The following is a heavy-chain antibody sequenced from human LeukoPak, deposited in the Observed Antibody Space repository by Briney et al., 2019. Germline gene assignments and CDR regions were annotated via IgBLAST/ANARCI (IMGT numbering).Heavy chain of an antibody. CDR3: AKDRRSSSLSQGGWFDP. Sequence: PGGSLRLSCAASGFTFDDYAMHWVRQAPGKGLEWVSGLSWNSGSIGYADSVKGRFTISRDNAKNSLYLQMNGLRAEDTALYYCAKDRRSSSLSQGGWFDPWGQGTLVTVSS. D-gene: IGHD6-13*01. V-gene: IGHV3-9*01. CDR1: GFTFDDYA. CDR2: LSWNSGSI. J-gene: IGHJ5*02.